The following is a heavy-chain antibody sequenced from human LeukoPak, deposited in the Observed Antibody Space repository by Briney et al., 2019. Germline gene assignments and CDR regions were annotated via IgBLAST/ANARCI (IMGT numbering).Heavy chain of an antibody. CDR2: ISSSSSTI. D-gene: IGHD6-13*01. CDR1: GFTFSTYS. Sequence: GGSLRLSCAASGFTFSTYSMNWVRQAPGKGLEWVSYISSSSSTIYYADSVKGRFTISRDNAKNSLYLQMNSLRAEDTAVYYCARGGAAAGTDAFDIWGQGTMVTVSS. J-gene: IGHJ3*02. V-gene: IGHV3-48*01. CDR3: ARGGAAAGTDAFDI.